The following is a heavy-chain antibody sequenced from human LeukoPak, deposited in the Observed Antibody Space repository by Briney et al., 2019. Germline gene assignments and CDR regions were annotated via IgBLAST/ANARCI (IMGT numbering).Heavy chain of an antibody. CDR1: GGSISSYY. Sequence: SETLSLTCTVSGGSISSYYWSWIRQPPGKGLEWIGYIYYSGSTNYNPSLKSRVTISVDTSKNQFSLKLSSVTAADTAVYYCARGGELPHHDAFDIWAKGQWSPSLQ. CDR2: IYYSGST. D-gene: IGHD1-26*01. CDR3: ARGGELPHHDAFDI. V-gene: IGHV4-59*01. J-gene: IGHJ3*02.